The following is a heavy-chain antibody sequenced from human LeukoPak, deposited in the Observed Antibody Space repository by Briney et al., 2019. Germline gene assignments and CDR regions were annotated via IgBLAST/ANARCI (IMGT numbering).Heavy chain of an antibody. V-gene: IGHV3-66*02. J-gene: IGHJ4*02. Sequence: GGSLRLSCAASGFTVSSNYMSWVRQAPGKGLEWVSVIYSGGSTYYADSVKGRFTISRDNSKNTLYLQMNSLRAEDTAVYYCAKMASDCSSTSCYTEDYWGQGTLVTVSS. D-gene: IGHD2-2*02. CDR3: AKMASDCSSTSCYTEDY. CDR1: GFTVSSNY. CDR2: IYSGGST.